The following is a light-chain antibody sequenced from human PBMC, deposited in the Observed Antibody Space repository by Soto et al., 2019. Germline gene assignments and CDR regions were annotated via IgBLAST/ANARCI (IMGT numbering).Light chain of an antibody. CDR3: SSYTSSSTLEV. Sequence: QSALTQPASVSGSPGQSITISCTGTSSDVGGYNYVSCYQQHPGKAHKLMIYEVSNRPSGVSNRFSGSKSGNTASLTISGLQAEDEADYYCSSYTSSSTLEVFGGGTKLTVL. V-gene: IGLV2-14*01. J-gene: IGLJ2*01. CDR2: EVS. CDR1: SSDVGGYNY.